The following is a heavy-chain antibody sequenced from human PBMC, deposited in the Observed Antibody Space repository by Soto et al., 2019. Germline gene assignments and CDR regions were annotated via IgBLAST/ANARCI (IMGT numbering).Heavy chain of an antibody. Sequence: PSETLSLTCAVYGGSFSGYYWSWIRQPPGKGLEWIGEINHSGSTNYNPSLKSRVTISVDTSKNQFSLKLSSVTAADTAVYYCARIRLYSYGYRVAFDIWGQGTMVTVSS. CDR3: ARIRLYSYGYRVAFDI. V-gene: IGHV4-34*01. J-gene: IGHJ3*02. CDR1: GGSFSGYY. D-gene: IGHD5-18*01. CDR2: INHSGST.